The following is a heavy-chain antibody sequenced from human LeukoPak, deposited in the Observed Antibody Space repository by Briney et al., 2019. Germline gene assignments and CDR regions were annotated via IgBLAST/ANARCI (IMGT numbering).Heavy chain of an antibody. CDR1: GYGFTSYW. V-gene: IGHV5-51*01. Sequence: GESLKISCKGSGYGFTSYWIGWVRQMPGKGLEWMGVIYPGDSDTRYSPSFQGQVTISADKSISTAYLQWSSLKASDTAMYYCASAGSIAAAGVGYWGQGTLVTVSS. D-gene: IGHD6-13*01. J-gene: IGHJ4*02. CDR3: ASAGSIAAAGVGY. CDR2: IYPGDSDT.